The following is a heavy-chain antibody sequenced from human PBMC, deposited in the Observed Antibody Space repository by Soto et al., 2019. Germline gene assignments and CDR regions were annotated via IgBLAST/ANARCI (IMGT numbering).Heavy chain of an antibody. V-gene: IGHV4-34*01. Sequence: KTSETLSLTCAVYAGSFSHYYWNWIRQSPGKGLEWIGKIKHSGSSNYNPSLRSRVSISVDMSKNQFSLRLTSATAADTAVYYCARGGSSDWQVALDIWGQGTMVTVSS. CDR3: ARGGSSDWQVALDI. J-gene: IGHJ3*02. D-gene: IGHD6-19*01. CDR2: IKHSGSS. CDR1: AGSFSHYY.